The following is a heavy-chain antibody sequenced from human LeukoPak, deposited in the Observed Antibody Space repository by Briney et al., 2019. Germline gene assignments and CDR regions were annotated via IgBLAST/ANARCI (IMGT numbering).Heavy chain of an antibody. CDR2: IYYSGST. CDR3: ARDIGY. V-gene: IGHV4-59*01. Sequence: GSLRLSCAASGFTFSNAWMSWVRQAPGKGLEWIGYIYYSGSTNYNPSLKSRVTISVDTSKNQFSLKLSSVTAADTAVYYCARDIGYWGQGTLVTVSS. CDR1: GFTFSNAW. J-gene: IGHJ4*02.